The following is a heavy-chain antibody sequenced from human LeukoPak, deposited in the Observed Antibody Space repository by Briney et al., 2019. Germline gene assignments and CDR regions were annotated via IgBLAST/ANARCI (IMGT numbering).Heavy chain of an antibody. CDR1: GDSVSSNSAA. J-gene: IGHJ4*02. D-gene: IGHD5-18*01. V-gene: IGHV6-1*01. Sequence: SQTLSLTCAISGDSVSSNSAAWNWIRQSPSRGLEWLGRTYYRSKWFIDYAATVKSRITINPDTSKNQLSLQLNSVTPEDTAVYYCARVRGYSYGYYDRWGQGTLVTVSS. CDR2: TYYRSKWFI. CDR3: ARVRGYSYGYYDR.